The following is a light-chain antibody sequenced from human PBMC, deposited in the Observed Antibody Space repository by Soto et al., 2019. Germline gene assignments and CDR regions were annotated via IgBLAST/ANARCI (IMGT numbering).Light chain of an antibody. CDR3: HSYDSSLSGSV. Sequence: QSVLTQPPSVSGAPGQRVTISCTGSSSNIGAGYDVHWYQQLPGTAPKLLIYGNTNRPSGVPDRFSGSKSATSASLAITGLQAEDEADYYCHSYDSSLSGSVFGGGTQLTVL. CDR2: GNT. J-gene: IGLJ3*02. V-gene: IGLV1-40*01. CDR1: SSNIGAGYD.